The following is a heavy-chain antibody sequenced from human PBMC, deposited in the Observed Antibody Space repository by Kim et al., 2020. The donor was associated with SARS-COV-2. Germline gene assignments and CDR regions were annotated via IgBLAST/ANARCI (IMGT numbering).Heavy chain of an antibody. J-gene: IGHJ5*02. D-gene: IGHD2-15*01. Sequence: ASVKVSCKASGYTFTGYYMHWVRQAPGQGLEWMGWINPNSGGTNYAQKFQGWVTMTRDTSISTAYMELSRLRSDDTAVYYCARAADDCSGGSCYSGRFDPWGQGTLVTVSS. CDR1: GYTFTGYY. CDR2: INPNSGGT. V-gene: IGHV1-2*04. CDR3: ARAADDCSGGSCYSGRFDP.